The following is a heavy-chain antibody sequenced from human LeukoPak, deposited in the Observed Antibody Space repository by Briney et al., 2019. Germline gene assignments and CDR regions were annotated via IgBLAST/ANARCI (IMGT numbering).Heavy chain of an antibody. J-gene: IGHJ3*02. D-gene: IGHD3-22*01. V-gene: IGHV6-1*01. Sequence: SQTLSLTCAVSGVSVSSNSAAWNWIRQSPSRGLEWLVRTYYRSKRYNEYAVSVQSRITINPDTSKNQFFLQLNSVTPEDTAVYYCARVDDSTGYYGAFDIWGQGTMVTVSS. CDR1: GVSVSSNSAA. CDR3: ARVDDSTGYYGAFDI. CDR2: TYYRSKRYN.